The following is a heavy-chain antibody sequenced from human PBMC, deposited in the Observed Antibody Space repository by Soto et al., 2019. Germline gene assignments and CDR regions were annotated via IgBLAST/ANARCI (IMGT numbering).Heavy chain of an antibody. CDR3: DGVVAGSWNDYPSGGAFDL. J-gene: IGHJ3*01. Sequence: ASVKVSCKASGYTFTSYYMHWVRQAPGQGHDWMGQIYPTDGSTSYAQKFKGRVTMTGDTSTSTAYIKLSSLSSEDTAMNNCDGVVAGSWNDYPSGGAFDLWGRGTKVTVSS. CDR2: IYPTDGST. D-gene: IGHD1-1*01. CDR1: GYTFTSYY. V-gene: IGHV1-46*03.